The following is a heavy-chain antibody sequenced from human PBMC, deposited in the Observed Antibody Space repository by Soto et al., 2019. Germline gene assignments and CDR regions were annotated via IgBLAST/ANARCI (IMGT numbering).Heavy chain of an antibody. Sequence: QITLKESGPTLVKPTQTLTLTCTFSGFSLSTSGVGVGWIRQPPGKALEWLALIYWDDDKRYSPSLKSRLTXTXXTSNNQVVLTMTNMDPVDTATYYCAHTHRDGYPKTWGQGTLVTVSS. CDR1: GFSLSTSGVG. CDR3: AHTHRDGYPKT. J-gene: IGHJ5*02. CDR2: IYWDDDK. V-gene: IGHV2-5*02. D-gene: IGHD5-12*01.